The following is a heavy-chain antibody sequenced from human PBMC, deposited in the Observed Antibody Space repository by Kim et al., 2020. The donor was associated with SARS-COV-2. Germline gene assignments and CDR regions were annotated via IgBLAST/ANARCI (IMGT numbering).Heavy chain of an antibody. D-gene: IGHD2-2*01. CDR3: AREGIVVVPAARGYGMDV. V-gene: IGHV3-21*01. Sequence: GGSLRLSCAASGFTFSSYSMNWVRQAPGKGLEWVSSISSSSSYIYYADSVKGRFNISRDNAKNSLYLQMNSLRAEDTAVYYCAREGIVVVPAARGYGMDVWGQGTTVTVSS. CDR2: ISSSSSYI. CDR1: GFTFSSYS. J-gene: IGHJ6*02.